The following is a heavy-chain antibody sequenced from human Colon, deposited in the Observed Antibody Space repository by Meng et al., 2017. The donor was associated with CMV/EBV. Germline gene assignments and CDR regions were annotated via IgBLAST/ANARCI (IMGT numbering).Heavy chain of an antibody. V-gene: IGHV1-18*01. CDR1: GYTFTTYG. J-gene: IGHJ5*02. CDR2: ISVYNGNT. Sequence: ASVKVSCKASGYTFTTYGISWVRQAPGQGLEWMGWISVYNGNTKYAQKLQGRITLTTDTSTNTAYMELRSLRFDDTAVYYCARLNGGNSGDWFDPWGQGTLVTVSS. CDR3: ARLNGGNSGDWFDP. D-gene: IGHD4-23*01.